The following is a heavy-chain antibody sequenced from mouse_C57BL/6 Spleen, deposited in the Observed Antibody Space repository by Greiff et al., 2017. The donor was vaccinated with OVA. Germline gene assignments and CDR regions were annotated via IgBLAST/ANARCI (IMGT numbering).Heavy chain of an antibody. D-gene: IGHD2-3*01. V-gene: IGHV14-2*01. Sequence: VQLQQSGAELVKPGASVKLSCTASGFNITDYYMHWVKQRTEQGLEWIGRIDPEDGETKYAPKFQGKATITADTSSNTAYLQLSSLTSEDTAVYYCARGGGYDPYFDVWGTGTTVTVSS. J-gene: IGHJ1*03. CDR1: GFNITDYY. CDR2: IDPEDGET. CDR3: ARGGGYDPYFDV.